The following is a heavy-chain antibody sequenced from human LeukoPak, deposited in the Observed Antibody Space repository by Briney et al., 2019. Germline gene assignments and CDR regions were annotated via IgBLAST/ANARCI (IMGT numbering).Heavy chain of an antibody. J-gene: IGHJ6*02. CDR1: GFTVSSNY. CDR3: ARGSYSHYYYGMDV. CDR2: IYSGGST. D-gene: IGHD1-26*01. Sequence: GGSLRLSCAASGFTVSSNYMSWVRQAPGKGLAWVSVIYSGGSTYYADSVKGRFTISRDNSKNTLYLQMNSLRAEDTAVYYCARGSYSHYYYGMDVWGQGTTVTVSS. V-gene: IGHV3-53*01.